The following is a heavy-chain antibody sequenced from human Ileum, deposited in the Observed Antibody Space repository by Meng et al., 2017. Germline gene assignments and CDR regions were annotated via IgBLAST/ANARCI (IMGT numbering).Heavy chain of an antibody. V-gene: IGHV7-4-1*02. CDR3: ARRDNQGPGFGVDY. Sequence: QVQLGQSGSELKKPGASVKVSCKAYGYTFTTYAMNWVRQAPGQGLEWMGWINTNSGNPTYAQGFTGRFVFSLDTSVSTAYLQISSLKAEDTAVYYCARRDNQGPGFGVDYWGQGTLVTVSS. D-gene: IGHD3-10*01. J-gene: IGHJ4*02. CDR1: GYTFTTYA. CDR2: INTNSGNP.